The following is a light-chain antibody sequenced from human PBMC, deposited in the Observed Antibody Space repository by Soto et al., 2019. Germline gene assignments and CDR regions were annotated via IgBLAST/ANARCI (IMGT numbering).Light chain of an antibody. CDR3: QHSYSTPNP. CDR1: QSVGNN. Sequence: EIAMTQSPSTLSVSPGERTTLTCRASQSVGNNLAWYQQTPGQAPRLLIYGASTRATGIPARFSGSGSGTDFTLTISSLQPEDFAPYYCQHSYSTPNPFGQGTKVDIK. J-gene: IGKJ1*01. V-gene: IGKV3-15*01. CDR2: GAS.